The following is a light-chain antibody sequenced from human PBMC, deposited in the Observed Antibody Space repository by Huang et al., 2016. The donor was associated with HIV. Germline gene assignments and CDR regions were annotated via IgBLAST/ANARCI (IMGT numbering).Light chain of an antibody. V-gene: IGKV1-NL1*01. CDR2: AGS. J-gene: IGKJ2*01. Sequence: DIQMTQSPSSLSASVGDRVTISSRASQDISNSLAWYQQRPGETPRLLLFAGSRLESGVPSRFSGSRSGTDFTFTISSLQPEDFASYYCQQYYTKPFTFGQGTKLEIK. CDR1: QDISNS. CDR3: QQYYTKPFT.